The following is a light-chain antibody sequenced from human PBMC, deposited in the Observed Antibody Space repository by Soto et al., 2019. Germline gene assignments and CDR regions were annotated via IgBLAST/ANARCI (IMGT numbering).Light chain of an antibody. J-gene: IGLJ1*01. CDR1: SSDVGIYDY. CDR2: EVT. CDR3: NSYTSASTYV. V-gene: IGLV2-14*01. Sequence: QSALTQPASVSGSPGQSISISCTGTSSDVGIYDYVSWYQHHPGKAPKLMVYEVTNRPSGVSNRFSGSKSGNTASLTISGLQAEDEADYYCNSYTSASTYVFGTGTKLTVL.